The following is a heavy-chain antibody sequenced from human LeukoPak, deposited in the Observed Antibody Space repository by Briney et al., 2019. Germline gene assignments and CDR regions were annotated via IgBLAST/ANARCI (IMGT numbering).Heavy chain of an antibody. V-gene: IGHV1-2*02. CDR3: AREESNHHRYLGFGWFDP. J-gene: IGHJ5*02. CDR1: GYTFTGYY. CDR2: INPNSGST. D-gene: IGHD1-26*01. Sequence: GASVKVSCKASGYTFTGYYMHWVRQAPGQGLEWMGWINPNSGSTNYAQKFQGRVTMTTDTSTSTAYMELSSLRSEDTAVYYCAREESNHHRYLGFGWFDPWGQGTLVTVSS.